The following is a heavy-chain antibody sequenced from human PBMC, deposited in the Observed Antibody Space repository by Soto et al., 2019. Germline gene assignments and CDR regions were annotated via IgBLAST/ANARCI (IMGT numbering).Heavy chain of an antibody. Sequence: GGSLRLSCAASGFTFSSYSMNWVRQAPGKGLEWVSSISSSSSYIYYADSVKGRFTISRDNAKNSLYLQMNSLRAEDTAVYYCARGNWNYCSGDYWGQGTLVTVSS. D-gene: IGHD1-7*01. J-gene: IGHJ4*02. CDR2: ISSSSSYI. V-gene: IGHV3-21*01. CDR1: GFTFSSYS. CDR3: ARGNWNYCSGDY.